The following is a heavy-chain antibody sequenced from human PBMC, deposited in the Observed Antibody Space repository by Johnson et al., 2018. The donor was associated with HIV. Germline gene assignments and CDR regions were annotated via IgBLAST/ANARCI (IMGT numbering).Heavy chain of an antibody. Sequence: VQLVESGGGLVQPGGSLRLSCAASGFTFDDYGMSWVRQAPGKGLEWVSGISWKSGNTGYADSVKGRFTISRDNSKNTLYLQMNSLRAEDTAVYYCAREDRDSGTYHDAFDIWGQGTMVTVSS. CDR1: GFTFDDYG. CDR3: AREDRDSGTYHDAFDI. CDR2: ISWKSGNT. D-gene: IGHD1-26*01. V-gene: IGHV3-20*04. J-gene: IGHJ3*02.